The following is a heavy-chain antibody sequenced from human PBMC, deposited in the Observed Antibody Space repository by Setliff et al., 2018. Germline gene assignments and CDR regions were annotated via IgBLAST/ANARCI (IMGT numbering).Heavy chain of an antibody. V-gene: IGHV3-7*01. CDR1: GFTFSSYW. CDR3: TRDQDYYGMDV. Sequence: GSLRLSCAASGFTFSSYWMSWVRQAPGKGLEWVANIKQDGSEKYYADSVKGRFNISRDNAKNSLYLQMNSLRGEDTAVYHCTRDQDYYGMDVWGQGTTVTVSS. CDR2: IKQDGSEK. J-gene: IGHJ6*02.